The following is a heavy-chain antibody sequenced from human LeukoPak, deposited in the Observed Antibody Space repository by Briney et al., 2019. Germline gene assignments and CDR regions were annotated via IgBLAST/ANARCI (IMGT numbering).Heavy chain of an antibody. J-gene: IGHJ6*03. V-gene: IGHV3-30*02. CDR1: GFTFSSYG. CDR3: GFSGYYYYYMDV. CDR2: IRYDGSNK. D-gene: IGHD2/OR15-2a*01. Sequence: GGSLRLSCAASGFTFSSYGMHWVRQAPGKGLEWVAFIRYDGSNKYYADSVKGRFTISRDNTKKTLYLQMNSLRAEDTAVYYCGFSGYYYYYMDVWGKGTTVTISS.